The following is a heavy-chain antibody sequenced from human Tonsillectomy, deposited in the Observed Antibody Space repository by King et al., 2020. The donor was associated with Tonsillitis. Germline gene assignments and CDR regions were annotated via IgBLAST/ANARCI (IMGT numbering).Heavy chain of an antibody. CDR1: GFTFCSYT. J-gene: IGHJ6*02. CDR2: ISSYGGTT. D-gene: IGHD2-15*01. Sequence: VQLVESGGGLVQPGGSLRLSCAASGFTFCSYTMHWVRQAPGKGLEYVSAISSYGGTTYYENYVKGRLSIARDNSKKTLYLQMGSLRAEDMAVYYCARVYCRAGRCPYYYYGMDVWGQGTTVTVSS. CDR3: ARVYCRAGRCPYYYYGMDV. V-gene: IGHV3-64*01.